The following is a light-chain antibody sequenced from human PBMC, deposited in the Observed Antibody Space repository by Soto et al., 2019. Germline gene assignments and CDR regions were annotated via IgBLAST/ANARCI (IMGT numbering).Light chain of an antibody. Sequence: EIVLTQSPGTLSLSPGERASLSCRASQSVSGNLAWYQQTPGQAPRLLIHGASTRATGIPDRFSGSGSGTEFTLTISSLQSEDFAFYYCQQYNDWPRTFGQGTKVDIK. CDR1: QSVSGN. CDR3: QQYNDWPRT. V-gene: IGKV3-15*01. J-gene: IGKJ1*01. CDR2: GAS.